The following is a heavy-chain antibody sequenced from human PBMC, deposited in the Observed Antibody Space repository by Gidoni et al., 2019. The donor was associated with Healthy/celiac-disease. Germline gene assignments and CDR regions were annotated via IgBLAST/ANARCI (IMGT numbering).Heavy chain of an antibody. CDR1: GFIFRSYG. V-gene: IGHV3-30*03. D-gene: IGHD1-26*01. CDR2: ISYDGSNK. J-gene: IGHJ4*02. CDR3: ASTQEGRY. Sequence: QVQLVESVGGVVRPGRSLRLSCAASGFIFRSYGMHWVRQAPGKGLEWMAVISYDGSNKYYADSVKGRFTISRDNSKNTLYLQMNSLRAEDTAVYYCASTQEGRYWGQGTLVTVSS.